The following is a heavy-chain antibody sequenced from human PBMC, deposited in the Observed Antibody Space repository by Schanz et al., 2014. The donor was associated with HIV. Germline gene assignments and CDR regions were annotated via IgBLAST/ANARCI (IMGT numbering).Heavy chain of an antibody. J-gene: IGHJ4*02. V-gene: IGHV1-69*01. D-gene: IGHD1-1*01. CDR2: IMPKFGTE. CDR3: ASSRPMGLEIDF. CDR1: GGPLSNYA. Sequence: QVKLVQSGAEVKKTGSPVKVSCKAFGGPLSNYAISWVRQAPGQGLEWLGLIMPKFGTENYAQKYQGRVTLTADATTAYMDLSSLKSEDTAMYYCASSRPMGLEIDFWGQGTLVTVSS.